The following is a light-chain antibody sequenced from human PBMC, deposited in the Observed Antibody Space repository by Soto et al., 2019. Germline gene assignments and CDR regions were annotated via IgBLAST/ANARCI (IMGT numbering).Light chain of an antibody. CDR2: GNT. J-gene: IGLJ1*01. CDR1: SSNIGSVYD. CDR3: QSFDSTLGVSV. Sequence: QSVLTQSPSVSGAPGQTVTISCTGSSSNIGSVYDVHWYQQLPGTAPKLLIYGNTNRPSGVPDRFSGSKSATSASLAITGLGAEYEGNYYCQSFDSTLGVSVFGPGTKLTVL. V-gene: IGLV1-40*01.